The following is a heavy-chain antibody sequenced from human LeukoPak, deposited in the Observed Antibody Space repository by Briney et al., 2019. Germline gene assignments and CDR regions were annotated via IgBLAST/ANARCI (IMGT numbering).Heavy chain of an antibody. J-gene: IGHJ5*02. CDR3: AAGVDVLVPDGGWFDP. CDR2: IIPIFGIA. Sequence: ASVKVSCKASGGTFSSYAISWVRQAPGQGLEWMGRIIPIFGIANYAQKFQGRVTITADKSTSTADMELSSLRSEDTAAYYCAAGVDVLVPDGGWFDPWGQGTLVTVFS. CDR1: GGTFSSYA. V-gene: IGHV1-69*04. D-gene: IGHD2-2*01.